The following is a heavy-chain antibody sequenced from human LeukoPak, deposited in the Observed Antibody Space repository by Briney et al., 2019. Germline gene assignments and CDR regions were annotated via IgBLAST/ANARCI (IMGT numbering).Heavy chain of an antibody. V-gene: IGHV3-7*03. CDR3: ARGQYFSTTYYFDY. J-gene: IGHJ4*02. Sequence: GGSLRLSCAASGFTFSSYWMTWVRQAPGKGLEWVANIKQAGTEKYYVDSVKGRFTISRDNAKNSLFLRMNSLRAEDTAVYFCARGQYFSTTYYFDYWGQGTLVTVSS. CDR2: IKQAGTEK. D-gene: IGHD2/OR15-2a*01. CDR1: GFTFSSYW.